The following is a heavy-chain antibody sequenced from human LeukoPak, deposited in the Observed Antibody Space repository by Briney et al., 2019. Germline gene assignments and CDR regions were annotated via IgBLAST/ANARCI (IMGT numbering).Heavy chain of an antibody. CDR3: ARGGSYYFYNGMDV. CDR2: IIPIVGIL. Sequence: ASVKVPCKASGGTFTSYGINWVRQAPGLGLEWMGRIIPIVGILDYAQRFQGRVTITADNSTNIAYMELSSLRSEDTAVYYCARGGSYYFYNGMDVWGQGTTVTVSS. J-gene: IGHJ6*02. V-gene: IGHV1-69*04. D-gene: IGHD1-26*01. CDR1: GGTFTSYG.